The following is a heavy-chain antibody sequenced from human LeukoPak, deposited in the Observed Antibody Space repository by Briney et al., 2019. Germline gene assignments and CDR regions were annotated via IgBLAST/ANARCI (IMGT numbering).Heavy chain of an antibody. CDR1: GGSITSYYW. J-gene: IGHJ4*02. D-gene: IGHD1-26*01. V-gene: IGHV2-5*01. CDR2: IYWNDDK. Sequence: LSLTCTVSGGSITSYYWSWIRQPPGKALEWLALIYWNDDKRYSPSLKSRLTITKDTSKNQVVLTMTNMDPVDTATYYCAHYKYSGSYFPLWGQGTLVTVSS. CDR3: AHYKYSGSYFPL.